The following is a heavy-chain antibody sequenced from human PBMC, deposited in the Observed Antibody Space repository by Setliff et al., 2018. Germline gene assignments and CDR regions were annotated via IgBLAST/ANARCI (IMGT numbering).Heavy chain of an antibody. CDR1: GASISRTSYY. Sequence: PSETLSLTCNVSGASISRTSYYWGWIRQSPGKGVEWIASVSFSGSTYYNSALKSRATIFAHKSQTHFSLRLTSATAADTAVYYCVVQFLEWLLGGYMDVWGKGTTVTVSS. V-gene: IGHV4-39*02. J-gene: IGHJ6*03. D-gene: IGHD3-3*01. CDR3: VVQFLEWLLGGYMDV. CDR2: VSFSGST.